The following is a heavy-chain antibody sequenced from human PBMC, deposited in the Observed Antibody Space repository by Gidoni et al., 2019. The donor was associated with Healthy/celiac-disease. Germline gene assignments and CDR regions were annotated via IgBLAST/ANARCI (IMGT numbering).Heavy chain of an antibody. CDR3: AKDFPSMVRGVIITGYFDY. J-gene: IGHJ4*02. D-gene: IGHD3-10*01. V-gene: IGHV3-23*01. CDR1: GFTCSSYA. Sequence: EVQLLESGGGLVQPGGSLRLSCAASGFTCSSYAMSWVRQAPGKGLEWVSAIRGSGGSTYYADSVKGRFTISRDNSKNTLYLQMNCLRAEDTAVYYCAKDFPSMVRGVIITGYFDYWGQGTLVTVSS. CDR2: IRGSGGST.